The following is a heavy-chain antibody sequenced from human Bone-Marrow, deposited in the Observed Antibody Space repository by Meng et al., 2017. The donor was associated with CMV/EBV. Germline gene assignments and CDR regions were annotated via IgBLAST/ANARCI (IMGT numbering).Heavy chain of an antibody. Sequence: SVKVSCKASEYTFTGYYIHWERQAPGQGLEWMGWIDPNGGGTNYAQKFQDRVTMTSDTSIRTAYMELSRLRSDDTALYYCARERFLVPAASPDYYYYGMDVWGQGTTVTVSS. D-gene: IGHD2-2*01. CDR1: EYTFTGYY. V-gene: IGHV1-2*02. CDR2: IDPNGGGT. CDR3: ARERFLVPAASPDYYYYGMDV. J-gene: IGHJ6*02.